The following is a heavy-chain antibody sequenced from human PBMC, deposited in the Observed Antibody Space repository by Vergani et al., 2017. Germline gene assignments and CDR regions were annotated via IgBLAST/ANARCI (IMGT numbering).Heavy chain of an antibody. CDR2: IYYSGST. CDR3: ASARLSYDFWSGYYEAGFDY. CDR1: GGSISSSSYY. Sequence: QLQLQESGPGLVKPSEPLSLTCTVSGGSISSSSYYWGWIRQPPGKGLEWIGSIYYSGSTYYNPSLKSRVTISVDTSKNQFSLKLSSVTAADTAVYYCASARLSYDFWSGYYEAGFDYWGQGTLVTVSS. J-gene: IGHJ4*02. D-gene: IGHD3-3*01. V-gene: IGHV4-39*01.